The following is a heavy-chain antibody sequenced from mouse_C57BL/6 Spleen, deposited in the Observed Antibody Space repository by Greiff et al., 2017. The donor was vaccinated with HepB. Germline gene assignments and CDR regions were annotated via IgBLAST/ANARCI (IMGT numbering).Heavy chain of an antibody. V-gene: IGHV5-4*01. CDR1: GFTFSSYA. J-gene: IGHJ4*01. Sequence: EVKLVESGGGLVKPGGSLKLSCAASGFTFSSYAMSWVRQTPEKRLEWVATISDGGSYTYYPDNVKGRFTISRDNAKNNLYLQMSHLKSEDTAMYYCARDGYQRYYAMDYWGQGTSVTVSS. CDR2: ISDGGSYT. D-gene: IGHD2-2*01. CDR3: ARDGYQRYYAMDY.